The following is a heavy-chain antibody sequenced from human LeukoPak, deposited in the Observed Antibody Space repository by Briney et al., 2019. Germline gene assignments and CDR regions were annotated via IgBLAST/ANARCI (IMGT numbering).Heavy chain of an antibody. Sequence: GRTLRLSCGASGFSFSNSGMSWVRQAPGKGLEWVSSISDSGGSTFYADSVKGRFTISRDNSKNTLYLQMNSLRAEDTAIYFCAKDRRLAATTLEHWGQGTLVTVSS. D-gene: IGHD2-15*01. V-gene: IGHV3-23*01. CDR2: ISDSGGST. CDR3: AKDRRLAATTLEH. J-gene: IGHJ1*01. CDR1: GFSFSNSG.